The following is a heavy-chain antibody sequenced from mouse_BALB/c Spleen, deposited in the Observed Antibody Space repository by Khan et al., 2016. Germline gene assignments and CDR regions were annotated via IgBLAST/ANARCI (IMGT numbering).Heavy chain of an antibody. J-gene: IGHJ3*01. CDR2: IWGDGRT. D-gene: IGHD2-12*01. CDR3: SSVYDGFAY. CDR1: GFSLTGYG. V-gene: IGHV2-6-7*01. Sequence: QVQLKESGPGLVAPSQSLSITCTVSGFSLTGYGVNWVRQPPGKGLEWLGKIWGDGRTDYNSALKSRVSISKDNSKSQVFLKMNSLQTDDTANYYCSSVYDGFAYWGQGTLVIVSA.